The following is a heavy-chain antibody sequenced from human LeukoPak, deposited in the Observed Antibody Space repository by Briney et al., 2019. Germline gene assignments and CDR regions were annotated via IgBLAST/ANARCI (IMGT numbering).Heavy chain of an antibody. CDR3: AKVRGPKYSSDYYFDY. CDR1: GFTFGSYS. J-gene: IGHJ4*02. D-gene: IGHD6-25*01. V-gene: IGHV3-23*01. Sequence: GGSLKLSCAASGFTFGSYSMNWVRQAPGMGLEWVSAISGSGGSTYYADSVKGRFTISRDNSKNTLYLQMNSLRAEDTAVYYCAKVRGPKYSSDYYFDYWGQGTLVTVSS. CDR2: ISGSGGST.